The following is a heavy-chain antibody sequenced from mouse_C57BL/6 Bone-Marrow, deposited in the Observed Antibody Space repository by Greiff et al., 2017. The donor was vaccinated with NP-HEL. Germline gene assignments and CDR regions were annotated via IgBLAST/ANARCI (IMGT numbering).Heavy chain of an antibody. Sequence: VQLQESGAELARPGASVKLSCKASGYTFTSYGISWVKQRTGQGLEWIGEIYPRSGNTYYNEKFKGKATLTADKSSSTAYMELRSLTSEDSAVYFCARRNWDWYFDVWGTGTTVTVSS. CDR2: IYPRSGNT. V-gene: IGHV1-81*01. CDR1: GYTFTSYG. J-gene: IGHJ1*03. CDR3: ARRNWDWYFDV. D-gene: IGHD4-1*01.